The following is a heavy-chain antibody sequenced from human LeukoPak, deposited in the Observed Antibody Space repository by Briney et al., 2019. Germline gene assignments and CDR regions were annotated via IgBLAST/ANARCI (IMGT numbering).Heavy chain of an antibody. CDR1: GYTFTSYG. D-gene: IGHD3-3*01. J-gene: IGHJ6*03. Sequence: GASVKVSCKASGYTFTSYGISWVRQAPGQGLEWMGWISAYNGNTNYAQKLQGRVTMTTDTSTSTAYMELRSLRSDDTAVYYCARDGADDFWSGYYKDDYYMDVWGKGTTVTVSS. V-gene: IGHV1-18*01. CDR2: ISAYNGNT. CDR3: ARDGADDFWSGYYKDDYYMDV.